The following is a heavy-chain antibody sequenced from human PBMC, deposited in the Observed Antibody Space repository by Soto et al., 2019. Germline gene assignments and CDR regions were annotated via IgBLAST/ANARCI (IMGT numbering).Heavy chain of an antibody. CDR3: ATVHNTSRSFDY. D-gene: IGHD1-20*01. CDR2: ISGSGRST. J-gene: IGHJ4*02. Sequence: PGGSLRLSCTVSGFRFDKYAMTWVRQAPGKAPEWISAISGSGRSTYYADSVKGRFTVSRDNSKNTLDLQMSNLRAEDTAVYYCATVHNTSRSFDYWGQGTLVTV. V-gene: IGHV3-23*01. CDR1: GFRFDKYA.